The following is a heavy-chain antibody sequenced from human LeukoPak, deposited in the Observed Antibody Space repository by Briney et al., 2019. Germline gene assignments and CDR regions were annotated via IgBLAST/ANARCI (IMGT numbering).Heavy chain of an antibody. CDR2: IYHSGST. D-gene: IGHD5-12*01. V-gene: IGHV4-30-2*01. J-gene: IGHJ4*02. CDR1: GGSISSGGYS. CDR3: ARGGYSGYDYEVYFDY. Sequence: SSQTLSLTCAVSGGSISSGGYSWSWIRQPPGKGLEWIGYIYHSGSTYYNPSLKSRVTISVDRSKNQFSLKLSSVTAADTAVYYCARGGYSGYDYEVYFDYWGQGTLVTVSS.